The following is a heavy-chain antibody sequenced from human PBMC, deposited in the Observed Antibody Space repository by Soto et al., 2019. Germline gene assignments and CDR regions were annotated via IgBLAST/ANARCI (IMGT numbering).Heavy chain of an antibody. Sequence: QVQLVQSGAEVKKPGSSVKVSCKASGGTFSSYTISWVRQAPGQGLEWMGRIIPILGIANYEQKFQGRVTITADKSTSKAYMELRSLRSEDTAVYYCARVIGGVITMIVDNAFDIWGQGTMVTVSS. CDR1: GGTFSSYT. CDR3: ARVIGGVITMIVDNAFDI. J-gene: IGHJ3*02. CDR2: IIPILGIA. V-gene: IGHV1-69*02. D-gene: IGHD3-22*01.